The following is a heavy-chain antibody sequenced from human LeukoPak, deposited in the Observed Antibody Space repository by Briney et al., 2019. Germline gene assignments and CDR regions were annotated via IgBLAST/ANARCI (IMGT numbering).Heavy chain of an antibody. CDR2: ISWNSGSI. D-gene: IGHD3-22*01. J-gene: IGHJ2*01. Sequence: GGSLRLSCAASGFTFDDYAMHWVRQAPGKGLEWVSGISWNSGSIGYADSVKGRFTISRDNAKNSLYLQMNSLRAEDMALYYCAKGGITMIPRFDLWGRGTLVTVSS. CDR1: GFTFDDYA. CDR3: AKGGITMIPRFDL. V-gene: IGHV3-9*03.